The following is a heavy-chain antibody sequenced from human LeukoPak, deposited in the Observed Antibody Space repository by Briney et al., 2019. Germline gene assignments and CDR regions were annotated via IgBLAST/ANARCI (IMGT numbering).Heavy chain of an antibody. J-gene: IGHJ6*03. CDR3: ARDYYDSSGYYLDYYYYMDV. V-gene: IGHV1-8*03. Sequence: ASVKVSCKASGYTFTSYDINWVRQATGQGLEWMGWMNPNSGNTGYAQKFQGRVTITRNTSISTAYMELSSLRSDDTAVYYCARDYYDSSGYYLDYYYYMDVWGKGTTVTVSS. CDR2: MNPNSGNT. CDR1: GYTFTSYD. D-gene: IGHD3-22*01.